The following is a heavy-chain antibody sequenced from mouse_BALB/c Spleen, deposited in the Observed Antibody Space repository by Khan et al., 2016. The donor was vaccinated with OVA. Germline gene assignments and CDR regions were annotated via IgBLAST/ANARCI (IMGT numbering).Heavy chain of an antibody. CDR2: IWAGGST. CDR1: GFSLTSYA. J-gene: IGHJ2*01. V-gene: IGHV2-9*02. Sequence: QVQLKQSGPGLVAPSQSLSITCTVTGFSLTSYAIHWIRQPPGKGLEWLGVIWAGGSTNYNSALMSRLSISKDNYKSQVFLKMNSLQTHDTAMYYGASNSEADYFDYWGQGTTLTVSS. CDR3: ASNSEADYFDY.